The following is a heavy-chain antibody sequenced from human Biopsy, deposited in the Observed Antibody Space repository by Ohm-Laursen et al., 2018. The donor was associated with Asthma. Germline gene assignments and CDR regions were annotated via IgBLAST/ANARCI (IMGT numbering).Heavy chain of an antibody. Sequence: GTLSLTWTVSGGSINNFYWSWIRQPPGKGLESIGHVYYSGSTNYNPSLKSRVTISIDASKNQFSLKLTSVTAADTAVYYCARGVDRVTGLLDHFDSWGQGTLATVSS. J-gene: IGHJ4*02. CDR3: ARGVDRVTGLLDHFDS. V-gene: IGHV4-59*01. D-gene: IGHD2-21*02. CDR1: GGSINNFY. CDR2: VYYSGST.